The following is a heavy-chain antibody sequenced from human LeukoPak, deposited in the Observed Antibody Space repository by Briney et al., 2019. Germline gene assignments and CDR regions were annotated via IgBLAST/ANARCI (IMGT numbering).Heavy chain of an antibody. D-gene: IGHD2-15*01. V-gene: IGHV4-59*01. CDR2: IYYSGST. Sequence: KASETLSLTCTVSGGSISSYYWSWIRQPPGKGLEWIGYIYYSGSTNYNPSLKSRVTISVDTSKNQFSLKLSSVTAADTAVYYCASVACSAVTCFGFLFFDYWGQGTLVTVSS. CDR1: GGSISSYY. CDR3: ASVACSAVTCFGFLFFDY. J-gene: IGHJ4*02.